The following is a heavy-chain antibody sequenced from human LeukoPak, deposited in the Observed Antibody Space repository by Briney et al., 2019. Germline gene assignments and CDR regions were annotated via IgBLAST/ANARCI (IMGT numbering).Heavy chain of an antibody. D-gene: IGHD1-26*01. CDR3: ARGDGGAAGYDY. CDR1: GFTFSGYS. J-gene: IGHJ4*02. Sequence: PGGSLRLSCAASGFTFSGYSMNWVRQAPGKGLEWVSSISSSSSYIYYADSVKGRFTISRDNAKNSLYLQMNSLRAEDTAVYYCARGDGGAAGYDYWGQGTLVTVSS. V-gene: IGHV3-21*01. CDR2: ISSSSSYI.